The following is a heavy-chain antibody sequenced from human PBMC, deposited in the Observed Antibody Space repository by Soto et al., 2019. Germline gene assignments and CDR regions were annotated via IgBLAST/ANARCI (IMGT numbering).Heavy chain of an antibody. CDR3: ARSGYEASFDY. CDR2: IKSSVGTT. D-gene: IGHD5-12*01. V-gene: IGHV1-46*01. CDR1: GYTFSNYW. Sequence: QVQLVQSGAEVKKPGASVKVSCTASGYTFSNYWINWVRQAPGQGLEWMGVIKSSVGTTTYAQKFQGRVTMTRDTSTTTVYMEVTSLRSEDTAVYYCARSGYEASFDYWGQGTLVTVSS. J-gene: IGHJ4*02.